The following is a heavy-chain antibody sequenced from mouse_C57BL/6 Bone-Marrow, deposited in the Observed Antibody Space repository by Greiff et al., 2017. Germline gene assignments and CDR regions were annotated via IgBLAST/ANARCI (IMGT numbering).Heavy chain of an antibody. CDR3: TTYDGYYLYYFDY. V-gene: IGHV14-4*01. Sequence: VQLQQSGAELVRPGASVKLSCTASGFNIKDDYMHWVKQRPEQGLEWIGWIDPENGDTEYASKFQGKATITADTSSNTAYLQLSSLTSEDTAVYYCTTYDGYYLYYFDYWGQGTTLTVSS. CDR2: IDPENGDT. J-gene: IGHJ2*01. D-gene: IGHD2-3*01. CDR1: GFNIKDDY.